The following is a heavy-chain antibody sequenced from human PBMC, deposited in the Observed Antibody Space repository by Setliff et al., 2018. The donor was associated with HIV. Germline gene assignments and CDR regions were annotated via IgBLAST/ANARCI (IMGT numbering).Heavy chain of an antibody. V-gene: IGHV1-2*02. D-gene: IGHD2-8*02. CDR1: GYTFTGYY. J-gene: IGHJ4*02. Sequence: GASVKVSCKGSGYTFTGYYVHWVRLAPGQGLEWMGWINPNVGGTTYAQKFQGRVTMTRDTSISTAYMELSRLTSDDTALYYCAREADYSDTGGQYRYGGQGTLVTVSS. CDR2: INPNVGGT. CDR3: AREADYSDTGGQYRY.